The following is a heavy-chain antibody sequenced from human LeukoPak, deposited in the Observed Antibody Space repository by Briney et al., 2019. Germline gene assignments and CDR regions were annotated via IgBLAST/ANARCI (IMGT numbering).Heavy chain of an antibody. J-gene: IGHJ4*02. Sequence: GGSLRLSCTASGFTFGDYAMSWVRQAPGKGLEGVGFIRSKGYGGTAEYAASVKGRFTISRDDSKGIAYPQMNSLTTEDTAVYYCTKSGTAIVGTTAAYYFDYWGQGTLVTVSS. D-gene: IGHD1-26*01. CDR1: GFTFGDYA. CDR3: TKSGTAIVGTTAAYYFDY. V-gene: IGHV3-49*04. CDR2: IRSKGYGGTA.